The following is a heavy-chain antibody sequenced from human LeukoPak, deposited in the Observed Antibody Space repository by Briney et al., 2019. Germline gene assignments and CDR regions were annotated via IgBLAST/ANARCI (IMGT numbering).Heavy chain of an antibody. V-gene: IGHV3-23*01. J-gene: IGHJ6*02. CDR3: AKDPLIAVALYGMDV. D-gene: IGHD6-19*01. CDR2: ISGSGGST. CDR1: GFTFSSYA. Sequence: GGSLRLSCAASGFTFSSYAMSWVRQAPGKGLEWVSAISGSGGSTYYADSVKGRFTISRDNSKNTLYLQMNSLRAEDTAVYYCAKDPLIAVALYGMDVWGQGTTVTVSS.